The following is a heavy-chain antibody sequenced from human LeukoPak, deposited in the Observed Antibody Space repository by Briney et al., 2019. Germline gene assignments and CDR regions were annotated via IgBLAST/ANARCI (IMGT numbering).Heavy chain of an antibody. CDR2: ISGSGGST. D-gene: IGHD3-22*01. CDR3: AKVGSYDSSCYVDY. J-gene: IGHJ4*02. CDR1: GFTFSSYA. V-gene: IGHV3-23*01. Sequence: GGSLRLSCAASGFTFSSYAMSWVRQAPGKGLEWVSAISGSGGSTYSADSVKGRFTISRDNSKNTLYLQMNSLRAEDTAVYYCAKVGSYDSSCYVDYWGQGTLVTVSS.